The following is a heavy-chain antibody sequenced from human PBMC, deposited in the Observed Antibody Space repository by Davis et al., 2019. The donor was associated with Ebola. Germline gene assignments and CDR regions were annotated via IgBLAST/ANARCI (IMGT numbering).Heavy chain of an antibody. V-gene: IGHV3-23*01. CDR1: GFTFSSYA. CDR3: ARDRQLASTSLFDY. D-gene: IGHD2-2*01. CDR2: ISGSGGST. J-gene: IGHJ4*02. Sequence: PGGSLRLSCAASGFTFSSYAMSWVRKAPGKGLEWVSAISGSGGSTYYADSVKGRFTISRDNAKNTLYLQMNSLRAEDTAVYYCARDRQLASTSLFDYWGKGTLVTVSS.